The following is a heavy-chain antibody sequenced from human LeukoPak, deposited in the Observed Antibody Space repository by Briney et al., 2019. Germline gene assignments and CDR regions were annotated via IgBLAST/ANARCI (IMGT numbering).Heavy chain of an antibody. CDR1: GFSFTNSW. J-gene: IGHJ4*02. D-gene: IGHD4-17*01. CDR2: INPDGSVE. V-gene: IGHV3-7*01. CDR3: ARDPHFGALDY. Sequence: PGGSLRLSCAASGFSFTNSWMSWVRQAPGKGLEWVALINPDGSVEHYVDAVKGRFTVSRDNAKNSLYLQMNNLRAEDRAVYFCARDPHFGALDYWGLGTLVTVSS.